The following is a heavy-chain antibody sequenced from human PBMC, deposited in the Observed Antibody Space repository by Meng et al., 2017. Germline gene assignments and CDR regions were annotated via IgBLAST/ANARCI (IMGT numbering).Heavy chain of an antibody. D-gene: IGHD4-17*01. Sequence: GESLKISCAASGFTFSSYSMNWVRQAPGKGLEWVSSISSSSSYIYYADSVKGRFTISRDNAKNSLYLQMNSLGAEDTAVYYCARSEGATVTPGDYYYYGMDVWGQGTTVTVSS. J-gene: IGHJ6*02. CDR1: GFTFSSYS. V-gene: IGHV3-21*01. CDR2: ISSSSSYI. CDR3: ARSEGATVTPGDYYYYGMDV.